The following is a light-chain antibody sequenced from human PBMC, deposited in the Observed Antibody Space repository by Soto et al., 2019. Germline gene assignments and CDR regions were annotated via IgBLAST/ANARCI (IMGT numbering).Light chain of an antibody. V-gene: IGLV1-40*01. CDR1: SSNIGAGYD. J-gene: IGLJ2*01. CDR2: GNS. CDR3: QSYDSSLSGWV. Sequence: QPVLTQPPSVSGGPGQRVTISCTGRSSNIGAGYDVHWYQQLPGTAPKLLIYGNSNRPSGVPDRFSGSKSGTSASLAITGLQAEDEADYYCQSYDSSLSGWVFGGGTKVTVL.